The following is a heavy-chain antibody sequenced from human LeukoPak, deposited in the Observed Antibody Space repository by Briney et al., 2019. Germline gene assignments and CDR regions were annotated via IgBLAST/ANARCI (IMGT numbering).Heavy chain of an antibody. CDR2: ILDSGYST. CDR1: GFTFSSYA. V-gene: IGHV3-23*01. CDR3: AREVYYGSGSYYTAYYGMDV. D-gene: IGHD3-10*01. J-gene: IGHJ6*02. Sequence: GGSLRLSCAASGFTFSSYAMSWVRQAPGKGLEWVSGILDSGYSTYYANSVKGRFTISRNNSNNTLYLQMNSLRAEDTAVYYCAREVYYGSGSYYTAYYGMDVWGQGTTVTVSS.